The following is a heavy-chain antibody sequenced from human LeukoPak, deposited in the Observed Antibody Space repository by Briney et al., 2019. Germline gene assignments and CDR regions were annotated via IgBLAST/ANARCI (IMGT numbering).Heavy chain of an antibody. CDR3: ARRQGYYDFWSGPEGYYYGMDV. CDR2: IYYSGST. Sequence: PSETLSLTCTVSGGSISSSSYYWGWIRQPPGKGLEWIGSIYYSGSTYYNPSPKSRVTISVDTSKNQFSLKLSSVTAADTAVYYCARRQGYYDFWSGPEGYYYGMDVWGQGTAVTVSS. V-gene: IGHV4-39*01. J-gene: IGHJ6*02. CDR1: GGSISSSSYY. D-gene: IGHD3-3*01.